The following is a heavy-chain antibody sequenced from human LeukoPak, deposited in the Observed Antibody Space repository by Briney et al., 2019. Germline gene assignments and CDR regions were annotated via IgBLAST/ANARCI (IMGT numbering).Heavy chain of an antibody. CDR2: ISSSSSTI. V-gene: IGHV3-48*04. CDR3: ARVWGYDSSGYDAFDI. D-gene: IGHD3-22*01. CDR1: GFTFSSYS. Sequence: GGSLRLSCAASGFTFSSYSMNWVRQAPGKGLEWVSCISSSSSTIYYADSVKGRFTISRDNAKNSLYLQMNSLRAEDTAVYYCARVWGYDSSGYDAFDIWGQGTMVTVSS. J-gene: IGHJ3*02.